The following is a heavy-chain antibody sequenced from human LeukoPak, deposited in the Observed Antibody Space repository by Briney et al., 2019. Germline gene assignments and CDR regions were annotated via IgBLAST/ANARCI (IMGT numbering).Heavy chain of an antibody. Sequence: ASVKVSCKASGGTFSSYAVSWVRQAPGQGLEWMGGIIPIFGTANYAQKFQGRVTITADKSTSTAYMELSSLRSEDTAVYYCARSRYFDWLLSYRYYYYYMDVWGKGTTVTVSS. CDR3: ARSRYFDWLLSYRYYYYYMDV. D-gene: IGHD3-9*01. J-gene: IGHJ6*03. CDR2: IIPIFGTA. CDR1: GGTFSSYA. V-gene: IGHV1-69*06.